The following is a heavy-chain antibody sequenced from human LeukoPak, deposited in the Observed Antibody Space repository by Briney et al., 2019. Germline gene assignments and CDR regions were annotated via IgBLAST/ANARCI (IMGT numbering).Heavy chain of an antibody. CDR1: GYTFTSYY. Sequence: ASVKVSCKASGYTFTSYYMHWVRQAPGQGLEWMGIINPSGGSTSYAQKFQGRVTMTRDTSTSTVYMELSSLRSEDTAVYYCARGKNIVVVPAAIPSLDYWGQGTLVTVSS. J-gene: IGHJ4*02. CDR3: ARGKNIVVVPAAIPSLDY. D-gene: IGHD2-2*01. CDR2: INPSGGST. V-gene: IGHV1-46*01.